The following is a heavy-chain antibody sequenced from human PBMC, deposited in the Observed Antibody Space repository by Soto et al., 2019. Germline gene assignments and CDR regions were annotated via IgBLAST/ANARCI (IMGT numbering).Heavy chain of an antibody. D-gene: IGHD6-19*01. Sequence: SETLSLTCTVSGGSISSYYWSWIRQPPGKGLEWIGYIYYSGSTNYNPSLKSRVTISVDTSKNQFSLKLSSVTAADTAVYYCARHPLDSSGWARGSVWGFMDVWGKGTTVTVSS. V-gene: IGHV4-59*08. CDR1: GGSISSYY. J-gene: IGHJ6*03. CDR2: IYYSGST. CDR3: ARHPLDSSGWARGSVWGFMDV.